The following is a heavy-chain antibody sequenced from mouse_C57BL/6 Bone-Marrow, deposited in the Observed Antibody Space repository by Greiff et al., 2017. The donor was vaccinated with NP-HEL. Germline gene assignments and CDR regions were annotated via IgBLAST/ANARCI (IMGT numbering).Heavy chain of an antibody. CDR2: IDPENGDT. D-gene: IGHD1-1*01. V-gene: IGHV14-4*01. J-gene: IGHJ2*01. Sequence: VQLQQSGAELVRPGASVKLSCTVSGFNIKDDYMHWVKQRPEQGLEWIGWIDPENGDTEYASKFQGKATITADTSSNTAYLQLSSLTSEDTAVYYCTTPAYYGSSYYFDYWGQGTTLTVSS. CDR1: GFNIKDDY. CDR3: TTPAYYGSSYYFDY.